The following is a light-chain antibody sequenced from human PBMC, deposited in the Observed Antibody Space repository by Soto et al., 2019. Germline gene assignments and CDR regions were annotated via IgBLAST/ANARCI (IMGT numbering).Light chain of an antibody. CDR1: SSNIGSYY. Sequence: QSVLTQPPSASGTPGQRVTISCSGSSSNIGSYYVHWYQQLPGTAPKLLMYRNNQRPSGVPDRFSCSKSGTSASLAISGLRSEEEADYYCAAWDDSLSGLVVFGGGTKLTVL. V-gene: IGLV1-47*01. CDR3: AAWDDSLSGLVV. CDR2: RNN. J-gene: IGLJ2*01.